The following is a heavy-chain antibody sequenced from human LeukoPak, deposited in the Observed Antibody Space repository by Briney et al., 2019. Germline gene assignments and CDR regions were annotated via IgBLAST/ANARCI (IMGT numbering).Heavy chain of an antibody. CDR1: GFTFSSYA. J-gene: IGHJ4*02. CDR3: ARDRNWNYPDY. Sequence: GGSLRLSCAASGFTFSSYAMSWVRQAPGKGLEWVSTIGVATGTTYYGDSVKGRFTISRDNAKNSLYLQMNSLRAEDTAVYYCARDRNWNYPDYWGQGTLVTVSS. D-gene: IGHD1-1*01. CDR2: IGVATGTT. V-gene: IGHV3-23*01.